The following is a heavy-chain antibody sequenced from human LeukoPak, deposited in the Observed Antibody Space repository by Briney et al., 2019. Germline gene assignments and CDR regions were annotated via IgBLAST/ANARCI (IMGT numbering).Heavy chain of an antibody. CDR3: AREKQGSLFDY. CDR2: IVFDGSNE. CDR1: GFTFSTYT. D-gene: IGHD1/OR15-1a*01. J-gene: IGHJ4*02. V-gene: IGHV3-30-3*01. Sequence: GGSLRLSCAASGFTFSTYTMHWVRRAPGKGLEWVAVIVFDGSNEYYADSVKGRFTVSRDNSNNTLYLQLNSLRAEDTAVYYCAREKQGSLFDYWGQGTLVTVSS.